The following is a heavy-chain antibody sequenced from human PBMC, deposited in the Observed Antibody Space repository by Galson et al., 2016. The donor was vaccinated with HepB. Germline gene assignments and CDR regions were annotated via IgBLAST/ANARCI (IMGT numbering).Heavy chain of an antibody. J-gene: IGHJ4*02. Sequence: SVKVSCKASGGIFNNYVITWVRQAPGQGLEWMGGIIPIFGTANYAQKFQGRVTITADESTSTAYMELRSLRSDDTAVYYCARVEDRSGWYWLRFDYWGQGTLVTVSS. CDR2: IIPIFGTA. D-gene: IGHD6-13*01. V-gene: IGHV1-69*13. CDR3: ARVEDRSGWYWLRFDY. CDR1: GGIFNNYV.